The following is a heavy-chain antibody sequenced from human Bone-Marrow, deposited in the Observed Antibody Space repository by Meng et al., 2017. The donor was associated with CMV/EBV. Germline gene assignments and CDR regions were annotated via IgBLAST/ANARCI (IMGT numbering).Heavy chain of an antibody. CDR2: ISSSGSTI. V-gene: IGHV3-11*04. Sequence: GESLKISCAASGFTFSGYYMSWIRQAPGKGLEWVSYISSSGSTIYYADSVKGRFTISRDNAKNSLYLQMNSLRAEDTAVYYCVRLMAAHDAFDIWGQGTMVTVSS. J-gene: IGHJ3*02. D-gene: IGHD5-24*01. CDR1: GFTFSGYY. CDR3: VRLMAAHDAFDI.